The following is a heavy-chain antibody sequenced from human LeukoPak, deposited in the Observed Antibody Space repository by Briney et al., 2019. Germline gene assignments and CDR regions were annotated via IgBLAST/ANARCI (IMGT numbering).Heavy chain of an antibody. CDR2: ISSSNSYI. Sequence: GGSLRLSCAASGFTFSSYSMNWVRQAPGKGLEWVSSISSSNSYIYYADSVKGRFTISRDNAKNSLYLQMNSLRAEDTAVYYCARCHSPRATVTDYWGQGTLVTVSS. D-gene: IGHD4-17*01. CDR1: GFTFSSYS. CDR3: ARCHSPRATVTDY. J-gene: IGHJ4*02. V-gene: IGHV3-21*01.